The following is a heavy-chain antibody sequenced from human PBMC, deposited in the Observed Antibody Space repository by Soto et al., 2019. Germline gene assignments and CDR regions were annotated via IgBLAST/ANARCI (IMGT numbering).Heavy chain of an antibody. CDR3: ARDRHGYGDYVLYYYYGMDV. V-gene: IGHV3-30-3*01. CDR2: ISYDGSNK. J-gene: IGHJ6*02. Sequence: QVQLVESGGGVVQPGRSLRLSCAASGFTFSSYAMHWVRQAPGKGLEWVAGISYDGSNKYYADSVKGRFTISRDNSKNTLYLQMNSLKAEDTAVYYCARDRHGYGDYVLYYYYGMDVWGQGTTVTVSS. CDR1: GFTFSSYA. D-gene: IGHD4-17*01.